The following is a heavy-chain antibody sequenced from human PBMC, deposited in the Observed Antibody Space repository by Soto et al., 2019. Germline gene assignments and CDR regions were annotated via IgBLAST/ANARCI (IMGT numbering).Heavy chain of an antibody. D-gene: IGHD3-22*01. Sequence: QVQLVQSGAEVKKPGASVKVSCKVSGYTFTNYGISWVRQAPGQGLEWMGWLGAYNGNTNYAQKLRDRVTMTTDTSTSTAYMELRSLRSDDTAVYYCARDVGHYFDGSGYRIFCDYGGQGTLVTISS. V-gene: IGHV1-18*01. CDR1: GYTFTNYG. CDR2: LGAYNGNT. CDR3: ARDVGHYFDGSGYRIFCDY. J-gene: IGHJ4*02.